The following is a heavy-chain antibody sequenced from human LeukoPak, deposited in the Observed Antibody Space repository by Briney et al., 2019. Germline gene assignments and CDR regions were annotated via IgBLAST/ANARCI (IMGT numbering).Heavy chain of an antibody. CDR3: ARRITRGYGSSSRALDI. J-gene: IGHJ3*02. D-gene: IGHD6-6*01. Sequence: SETLSLTCAAYGGPFSGYYWNWIRQPPGKGLEWIGEINHSGNTNYNPSLKSRVTTSVDTSKNQFSLNLSLVTAADTAVYYCARRITRGYGSSSRALDIWGQGTMVTVSS. CDR2: INHSGNT. V-gene: IGHV4-34*01. CDR1: GGPFSGYY.